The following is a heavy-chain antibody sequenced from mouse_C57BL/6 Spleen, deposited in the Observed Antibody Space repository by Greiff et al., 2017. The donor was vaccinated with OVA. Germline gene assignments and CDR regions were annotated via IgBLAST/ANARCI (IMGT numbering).Heavy chain of an antibody. CDR2: IYWDDDK. D-gene: IGHD1-1*01. J-gene: IGHJ2*01. CDR1: GFSLSTSGMG. V-gene: IGHV8-12*01. CDR3: ARSVSYYYGSSYYFDY. Sequence: QVTLKVSGPGLLQSSQTLSLTCSFSGFSLSTSGMGVSWIRQPSGKGLEWLAHIYWDDDKRYNPSLKSRLTISKDTSRNQVFLKITSVDTADTATYYGARSVSYYYGSSYYFDYWGQGTTLTVSS.